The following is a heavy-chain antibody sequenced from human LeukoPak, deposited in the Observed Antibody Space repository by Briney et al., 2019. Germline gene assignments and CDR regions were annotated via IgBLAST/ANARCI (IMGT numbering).Heavy chain of an antibody. Sequence: GGSLRLSCAASGFTFSTYEMNWVRQAPGKGLEWVSYISTSGDTVNHADSVKGRFTISRDDARNSLYLQMKSLRVEDTAVYYCARGFNPNYWGQGTLVTVSS. D-gene: IGHD3-10*01. V-gene: IGHV3-48*03. CDR1: GFTFSTYE. CDR2: ISTSGDTV. CDR3: ARGFNPNY. J-gene: IGHJ4*02.